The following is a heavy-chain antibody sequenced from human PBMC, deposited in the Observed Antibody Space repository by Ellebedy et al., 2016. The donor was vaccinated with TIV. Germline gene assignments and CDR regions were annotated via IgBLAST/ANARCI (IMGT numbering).Heavy chain of an antibody. D-gene: IGHD1-1*01. CDR2: ITSGDII. Sequence: GGSLRLSCAASGSPFSDYYMSWIRQAPGKGLEWLSFITSGDIIYYADSVKGRFAISRDNAKNSLYLHMNSLRAEDTAVYYCARLDWSDVDLRHFYFDYWGQGTQVTVS. CDR1: GSPFSDYY. J-gene: IGHJ4*02. V-gene: IGHV3-11*01. CDR3: ARLDWSDVDLRHFYFDY.